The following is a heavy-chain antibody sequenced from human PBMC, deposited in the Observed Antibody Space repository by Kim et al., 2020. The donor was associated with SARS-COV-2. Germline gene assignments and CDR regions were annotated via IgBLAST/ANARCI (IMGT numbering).Heavy chain of an antibody. CDR1: GFTFSSYG. CDR3: AKDILRVTPRLFYSYYG. J-gene: IGHJ6*01. V-gene: IGHV3-30*18. CDR2: ISYDGSNK. Sequence: GGSLRLSCAASGFTFSSYGMHWVRQAPGKGLEWVAVISYDGSNKYYADSVKGRFTISRDNSKNTLYLQMNSLRAEDTAVYYCAKDILRVTPRLFYSYYG. D-gene: IGHD3-22*01.